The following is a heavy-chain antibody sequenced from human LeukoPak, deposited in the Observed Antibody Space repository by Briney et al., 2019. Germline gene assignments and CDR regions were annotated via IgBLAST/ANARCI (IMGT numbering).Heavy chain of an antibody. D-gene: IGHD2-2*01. CDR3: ARDIVVVPAARDVGYNWFDP. V-gene: IGHV4-4*07. Sequence: PSETLSLTCTVSGDSISSYYRSWLRQPAGKGLEWIGRIYTSGSTNYNPSLKSRVTMSVDTSKNQFSLKLSSVTAADTAVYYCARDIVVVPAARDVGYNWFDPWGQGTLVTVSS. J-gene: IGHJ5*02. CDR2: IYTSGST. CDR1: GDSISSYY.